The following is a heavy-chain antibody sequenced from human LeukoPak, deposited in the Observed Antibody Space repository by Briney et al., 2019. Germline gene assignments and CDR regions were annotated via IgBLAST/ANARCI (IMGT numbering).Heavy chain of an antibody. CDR1: GYTFSSSD. Sequence: ASVKVSCKASGYTFSSSDINWVRQATGQGLEWMGWMNPNSGHTGYAQKFQGRITFTRNTSISTAYMELSSLRPEDTAVYFCARGVDYALWSDSSYRFYYMDVWGKGATVTVSS. V-gene: IGHV1-8*03. CDR3: ARGVDYALWSDSSYRFYYMDV. J-gene: IGHJ6*03. D-gene: IGHD3-3*01. CDR2: MNPNSGHT.